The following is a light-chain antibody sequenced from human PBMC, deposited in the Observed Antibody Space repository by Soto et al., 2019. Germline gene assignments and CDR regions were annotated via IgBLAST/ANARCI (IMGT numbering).Light chain of an antibody. V-gene: IGKV3-20*01. CDR1: QSIGSSY. Sequence: EVVLTQSPCTLSLSPGERATLSCRASQSIGSSYLAWYQQKPGQAPGLLIYGASSRATGIPDRFSGGGSGTDFSLTISRLDPEDFAVYYCQQYSSSPITFGQGTRLETK. CDR2: GAS. CDR3: QQYSSSPIT. J-gene: IGKJ5*01.